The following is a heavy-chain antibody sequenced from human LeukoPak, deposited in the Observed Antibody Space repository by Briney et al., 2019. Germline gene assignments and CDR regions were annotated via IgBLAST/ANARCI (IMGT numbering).Heavy chain of an antibody. Sequence: GGSLRLSCAASGFTFSSYWMHWVRQAPGKGLVWVSRINGDGSSTSYADSVKGRFTISRDNAKNTLYLQMNSLRAEDTAVYYCARDRGGVLLWFGEGYWGQGTLVTVSP. CDR3: ARDRGGVLLWFGEGY. J-gene: IGHJ4*02. D-gene: IGHD3-10*01. V-gene: IGHV3-74*01. CDR2: INGDGSST. CDR1: GFTFSSYW.